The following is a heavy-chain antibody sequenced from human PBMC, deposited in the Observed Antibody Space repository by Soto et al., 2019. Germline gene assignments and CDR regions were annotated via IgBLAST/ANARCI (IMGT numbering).Heavy chain of an antibody. Sequence: QVQLVESGGGVVQPGRSLSLSCTASGFTFSTYAMQWVRQAPGKGLEWVAVVSSEGGTQFYADSVKGRFTISRDNSKNSLYLQMSSLTTEDAAIYYCARENYDGGHVIGSLDLWGRGTLVSVSS. CDR3: ARENYDGGHVIGSLDL. CDR2: VSSEGGTQ. CDR1: GFTFSTYA. J-gene: IGHJ2*01. V-gene: IGHV3-30-3*01. D-gene: IGHD3-16*01.